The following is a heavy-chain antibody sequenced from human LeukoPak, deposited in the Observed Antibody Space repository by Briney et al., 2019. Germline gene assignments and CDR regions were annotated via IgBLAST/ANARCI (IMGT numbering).Heavy chain of an antibody. J-gene: IGHJ4*02. CDR2: ISGGGGST. V-gene: IGHV3-23*01. D-gene: IGHD3-22*01. Sequence: GRSLRLSCAASGFTFSTYAMSWVSQAPGKGLEWVSAISGGGGSTHYADSVKGRFTISRDNSKNTLFLQMSSLRADDTAIYYCAKHYDISGYYPYWGQGTLVTVSS. CDR3: AKHYDISGYYPY. CDR1: GFTFSTYA.